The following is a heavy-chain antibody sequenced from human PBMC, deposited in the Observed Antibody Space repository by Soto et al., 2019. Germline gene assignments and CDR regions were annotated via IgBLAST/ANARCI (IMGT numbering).Heavy chain of an antibody. D-gene: IGHD2-8*01. CDR2: ISSSGSVT. J-gene: IGHJ4*01. Sequence: PVGSLRLSCAASGFIFDNYEMNWVRQAPGKGLEWVSYISSSGSVTYYGDSVKGRFTISRDNAKNSLYLQMNSLRAEDTAVYYCAKEATNINNFDYWGHGTLVTVSS. V-gene: IGHV3-48*03. CDR1: GFIFDNYE. CDR3: AKEATNINNFDY.